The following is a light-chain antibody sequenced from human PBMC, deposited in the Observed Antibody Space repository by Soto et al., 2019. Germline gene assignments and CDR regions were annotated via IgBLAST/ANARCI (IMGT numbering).Light chain of an antibody. Sequence: EIVLTQSPATLSLSPGERATLSCRASQSVSSYLAWYQQKPGQAPRLLIYDASNRATGIPARFSGSGSGTDFTLTISSLEPEGFAVYYCHQRSNWPRTFGQGTKLEIK. CDR2: DAS. CDR3: HQRSNWPRT. V-gene: IGKV3-11*01. CDR1: QSVSSY. J-gene: IGKJ2*01.